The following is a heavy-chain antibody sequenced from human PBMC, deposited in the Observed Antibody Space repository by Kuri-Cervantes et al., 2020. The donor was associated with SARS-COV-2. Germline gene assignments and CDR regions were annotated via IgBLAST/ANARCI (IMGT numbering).Heavy chain of an antibody. Sequence: GESLKISCAASGFTFSSYAMHWVRQAPGKGLEWVANIKQDGSEKYYVDSVKGRFTISRDNAKNSLYLQMNSLRAEDTAVYYCARRLPREDAFDIWGQGTMVTVSS. CDR1: GFTFSSYA. D-gene: IGHD2-15*01. J-gene: IGHJ3*02. V-gene: IGHV3-7*01. CDR2: IKQDGSEK. CDR3: ARRLPREDAFDI.